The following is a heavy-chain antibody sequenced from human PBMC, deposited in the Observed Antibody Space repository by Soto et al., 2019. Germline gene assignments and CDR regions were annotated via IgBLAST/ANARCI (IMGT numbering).Heavy chain of an antibody. D-gene: IGHD1-26*01. CDR3: ATQEVGGSYVYTFDP. CDR1: GYSISSSNW. J-gene: IGHJ5*02. Sequence: XXTLSLPFAVSGYSISSSNWWGWIRQPPGKGLEWIGSIYYSGSTYYNPSLKSRVTISVDTSKNQFSLKLSSVTAEDTAVYYCATQEVGGSYVYTFDPWGQGTLVTVSS. V-gene: IGHV4-38-2*01. CDR2: IYYSGST.